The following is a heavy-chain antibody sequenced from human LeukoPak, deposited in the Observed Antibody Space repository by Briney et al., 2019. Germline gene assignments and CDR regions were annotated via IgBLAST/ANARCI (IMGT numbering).Heavy chain of an antibody. Sequence: ASGFTFEYAASVKGRFTISRDDPKSIAYLQMNSLKTEDTAVYYCTREGGAAAADYWGQGTLVTAS. CDR2: ASGFTF. J-gene: IGHJ4*02. V-gene: IGHV3-49*02. D-gene: IGHD6-13*01. CDR3: TREGGAAAADY.